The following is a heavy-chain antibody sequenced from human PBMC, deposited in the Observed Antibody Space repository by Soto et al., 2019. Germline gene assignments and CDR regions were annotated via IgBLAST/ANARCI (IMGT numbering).Heavy chain of an antibody. Sequence: GSLRLSCAASGLPFSGFPIRWVRQASGKGLEWVGRIRCKANTYSTAYSSSVLGRFTISREDSKNTTHLHVTSQKTEDTAVYVCTKPGLGDSVDPYTYGIEVWGQGTTVTVSS. CDR1: GLPFSGFP. CDR3: TKPGLGDSVDPYTYGIEV. CDR2: IRCKANTYST. J-gene: IGHJ6*02. D-gene: IGHD3-16*01. V-gene: IGHV3-73*01.